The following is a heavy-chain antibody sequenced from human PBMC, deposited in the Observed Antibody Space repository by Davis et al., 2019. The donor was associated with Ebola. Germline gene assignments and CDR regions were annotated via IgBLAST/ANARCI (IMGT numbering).Heavy chain of an antibody. CDR1: GFTFSSYS. J-gene: IGHJ4*02. V-gene: IGHV3-48*02. CDR2: LSSSSSII. Sequence: GESLKISCAASGFTFSSYSMNWVRQAPGKGLEWVSYLSSSSSIIYYADSVKGRFTISRDNAKNSLYLQMNSLRDEDTAVYYCARLAPVYYYDSSGYYYCLYYFDYWGQGTLVTVSS. D-gene: IGHD3-22*01. CDR3: ARLAPVYYYDSSGYYYCLYYFDY.